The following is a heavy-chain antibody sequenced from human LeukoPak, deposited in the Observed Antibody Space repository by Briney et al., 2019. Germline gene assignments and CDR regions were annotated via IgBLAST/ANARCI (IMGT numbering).Heavy chain of an antibody. CDR3: TRHAYCGGDCYADI. CDR2: IYYSGST. Sequence: SETLSLTCTVSGGSISSYYWSWIRQPPGKGLEWIGYIYYSGSTNYNPSLKSRVTISVDTSKNQFSLKLSSVTAADTAAYYCTRHAYCGGDCYADIWGQGTMVTVSS. J-gene: IGHJ3*02. D-gene: IGHD2-21*02. V-gene: IGHV4-59*08. CDR1: GGSISSYY.